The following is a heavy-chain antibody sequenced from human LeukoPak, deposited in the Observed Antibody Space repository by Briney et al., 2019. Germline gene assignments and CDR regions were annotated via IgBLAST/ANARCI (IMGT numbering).Heavy chain of an antibody. V-gene: IGHV3-7*01. Sequence: GGSLRLSCAASGFTFSNYWLSWVRQAPGKGLEWVANIKQDGSKKYYVDSVKGRFTISRDNAKNSLYLQMNSLRAEDTAVYYCASFRITVAGRTGLDYWGQGTLVTVSS. CDR3: ASFRITVAGRTGLDY. J-gene: IGHJ4*02. D-gene: IGHD6-19*01. CDR2: IKQDGSKK. CDR1: GFTFSNYW.